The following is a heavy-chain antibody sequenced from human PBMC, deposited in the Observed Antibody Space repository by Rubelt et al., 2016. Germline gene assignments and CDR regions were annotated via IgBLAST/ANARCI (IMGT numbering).Heavy chain of an antibody. V-gene: IGHV4-38-2*02. J-gene: IGHJ4*02. D-gene: IGHD4-11*01. Sequence: QVQLQESGPGLVKPSETLSLTCTVSGYSISSGYYWGWIRQPPGKGLEWIGYIYYSGSTNYNPSLKSRVTISVDTSKNQFSLKLSSVTAADTAVYYCATHVRTTPFDYWGQGTLVTVSS. CDR1: GYSISSGYY. CDR2: IYYSGST. CDR3: ATHVRTTPFDY.